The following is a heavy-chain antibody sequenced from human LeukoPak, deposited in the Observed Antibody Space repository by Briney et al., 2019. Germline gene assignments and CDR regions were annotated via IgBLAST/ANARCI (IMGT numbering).Heavy chain of an antibody. CDR1: GFTFNNAW. V-gene: IGHV3-15*04. CDR3: TTDRVNVHRSGWYYFDN. J-gene: IGHJ4*02. D-gene: IGHD6-19*01. Sequence: GGSLRLSCATSGFTFNNAWMSWVRQAPGKGLEWVGRIESQKDGGTTDYAAPVRGRFVISRDDSKNTLYLHMNFVKTEDAAVYYCTTDRVNVHRSGWYYFDNWGQGSLVIVSS. CDR2: IESQKDGGTT.